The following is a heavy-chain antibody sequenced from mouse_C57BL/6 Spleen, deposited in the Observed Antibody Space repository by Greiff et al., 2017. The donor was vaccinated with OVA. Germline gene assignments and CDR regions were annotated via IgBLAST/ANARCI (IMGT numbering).Heavy chain of an antibody. Sequence: DVKLQESGGGLVQPGGSLSLSCAASGFTFTDYYMSWVRQPPGKALEWLGFIRNKANGYTTEYSASVKGRFTISRDNSQSILYLQMNALRAEDSATYYCARSRLREYFDVWGTGTTVTVSS. J-gene: IGHJ1*03. D-gene: IGHD2-4*01. CDR3: ARSRLREYFDV. V-gene: IGHV7-3*01. CDR1: GFTFTDYY. CDR2: IRNKANGYTT.